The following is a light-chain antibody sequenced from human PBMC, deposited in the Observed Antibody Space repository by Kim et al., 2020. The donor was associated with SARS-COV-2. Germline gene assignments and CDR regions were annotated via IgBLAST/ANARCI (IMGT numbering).Light chain of an antibody. CDR1: QSVSNS. CDR3: QQRSNWPPT. J-gene: IGKJ1*01. CDR2: DAS. Sequence: LSPGERATLSCRASQSVSNSLAWYQQKPGQAPRLLIYDASNGATGIPARFSGSGSGTDFTLTITSLEPEDFAVYYCQQRSNWPPTFGQGTKVDIK. V-gene: IGKV3-11*01.